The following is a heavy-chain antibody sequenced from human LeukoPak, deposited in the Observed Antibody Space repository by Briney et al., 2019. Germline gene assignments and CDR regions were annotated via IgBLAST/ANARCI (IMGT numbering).Heavy chain of an antibody. D-gene: IGHD1-26*01. CDR2: IYSGGST. CDR3: AGRRGPLGEYFDY. J-gene: IGHJ4*02. CDR1: GFTFSSYS. Sequence: GGFLRLSCAASGFTFSSYSMSWVRQAPGRGLEWVSFIYSGGSTFYADSVKGRFTISRDNSNNTLYLQMNSLRAEDTAVYYCAGRRGPLGEYFDYWGQGTLVTVSS. V-gene: IGHV3-53*01.